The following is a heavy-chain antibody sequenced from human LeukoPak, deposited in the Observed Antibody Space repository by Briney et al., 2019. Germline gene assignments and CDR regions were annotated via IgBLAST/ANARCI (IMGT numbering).Heavy chain of an antibody. D-gene: IGHD6-13*01. CDR2: IYTGGSP. Sequence: GGSLRLSCVASGFTVTSNYVTWVRQAPGKGLEWVSVIYTGGSPYYADSVKGRFAISRDISKNTVYLQMYSLRAEDTAVYYCARGAATGPTLGFDYWGQGTLVTVSS. V-gene: IGHV3-53*01. CDR1: GFTVTSNY. CDR3: ARGAATGPTLGFDY. J-gene: IGHJ4*02.